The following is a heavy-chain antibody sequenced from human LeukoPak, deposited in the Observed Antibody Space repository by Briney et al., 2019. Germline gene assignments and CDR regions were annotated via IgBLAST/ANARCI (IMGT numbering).Heavy chain of an antibody. D-gene: IGHD1-26*01. CDR3: VKDYQVGNSPAFGDY. J-gene: IGHJ4*02. V-gene: IGHV3-23*01. CDR1: GFTFSSHA. Sequence: GGSLRLSCAASGFTFSSHAMSWVRRAPGKGLGWVSGLIENGATTYYADSVKGRFTISGDNSRNTMYLQMNSLRVEDTAVYYCVKDYQVGNSPAFGDYWGQGTLVTVSS. CDR2: LIENGATT.